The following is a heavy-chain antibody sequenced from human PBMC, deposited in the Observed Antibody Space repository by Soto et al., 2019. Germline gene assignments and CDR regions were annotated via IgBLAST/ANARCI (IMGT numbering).Heavy chain of an antibody. V-gene: IGHV5-51*01. D-gene: IGHD3-3*01. CDR1: GYNFAGYW. CDR2: IYPSDSDT. J-gene: IGHJ4*02. Sequence: GESLQISCKCSGYNFAGYWIAWVRQMPGKGLELMGIIYPSDSDTRYRPSFQGQVTISADKSISSAYLQWSSLRASDTAMYYCARGGVSTRTFDYWGQGTPVTVSS. CDR3: ARGGVSTRTFDY.